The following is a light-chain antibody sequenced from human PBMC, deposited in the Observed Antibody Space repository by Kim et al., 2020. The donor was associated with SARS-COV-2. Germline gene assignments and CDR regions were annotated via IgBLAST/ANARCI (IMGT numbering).Light chain of an antibody. CDR1: NNNVGTEG. CDR3: SAWDRSLSAWV. CDR2: RNN. J-gene: IGLJ3*02. V-gene: IGLV10-54*01. Sequence: QTYNITCPGHNNNVGTEGTAWLHLHQGQPPTHLSYRNNNHTSGISERLSASKSGNTASLTISGLQPEDEADYYCSAWDRSLSAWVFGGGTQLTVL.